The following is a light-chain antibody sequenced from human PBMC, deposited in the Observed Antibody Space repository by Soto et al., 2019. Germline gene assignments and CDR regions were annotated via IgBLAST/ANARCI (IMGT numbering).Light chain of an antibody. CDR2: GAS. V-gene: IGKV3-20*01. CDR1: QSVTNNY. Sequence: EIVLTHSPGTLSLSPGERATLSCRASQSVTNNYLAWFQQKPGQAPRLLMYGASSRATGIPDRFSGSGSGTDFTLTITRLEPEDFAVYYCQQYASSRTFGQGTKVDIK. CDR3: QQYASSRT. J-gene: IGKJ1*01.